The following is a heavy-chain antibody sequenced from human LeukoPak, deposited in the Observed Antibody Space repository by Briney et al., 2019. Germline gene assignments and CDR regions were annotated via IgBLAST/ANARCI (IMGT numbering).Heavy chain of an antibody. J-gene: IGHJ4*02. CDR1: GFSFSNYW. CDR2: IEQDGSEK. CDR3: ARDIYGGHDY. Sequence: GGSQRLSCAASGFSFSNYWMSWVRQAPGNGLEWVANIEQDGSEKSYVDSVEGRFTISRDNAKKSLNLHVNSLRAEDTAVYYCARDIYGGHDYWGQGTLVTVSS. D-gene: IGHD2-21*01. V-gene: IGHV3-7*04.